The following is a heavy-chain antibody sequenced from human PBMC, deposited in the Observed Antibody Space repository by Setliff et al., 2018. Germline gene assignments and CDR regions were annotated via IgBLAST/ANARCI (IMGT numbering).Heavy chain of an antibody. CDR2: INQDGSET. CDR1: GFTFSSHW. Sequence: GGSLRLSCAASGFTFSSHWMTWVRQAPGKGLEWVANINQDGSETYYVDSLKGRFSVSRDNGKNSLYLKMNSLRAEDTAVYYCARASKGLYCGSDCFYTFDSWGPGTLVTVSS. V-gene: IGHV3-7*01. CDR3: ARASKGLYCGSDCFYTFDS. J-gene: IGHJ4*02. D-gene: IGHD2-21*02.